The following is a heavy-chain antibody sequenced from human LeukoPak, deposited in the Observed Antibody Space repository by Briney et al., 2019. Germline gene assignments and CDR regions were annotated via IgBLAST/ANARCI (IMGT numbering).Heavy chain of an antibody. Sequence: GGSLRLSCVASGFTLTSHAVHWVRQAPGQGPEWVALISYDGNNTYYADSVQGRFTITRDNSKNTLFLQLSSLRREDTAVYYCVRVPLIKWWVYGSRSNDDYHRYDMDVWGQGTTVTVSS. CDR1: GFTLTSHA. V-gene: IGHV3-30-3*01. D-gene: IGHD3-10*01. CDR3: VRVPLIKWWVYGSRSNDDYHRYDMDV. J-gene: IGHJ6*02. CDR2: ISYDGNNT.